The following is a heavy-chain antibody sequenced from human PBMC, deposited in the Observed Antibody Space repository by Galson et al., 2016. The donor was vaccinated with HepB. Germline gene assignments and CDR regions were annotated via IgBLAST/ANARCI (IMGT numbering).Heavy chain of an antibody. D-gene: IGHD3-16*01. Sequence: SLRLSCAASGFIFSSYGMHWVRQAPGKGLEWVAVISFDGSNKYYGDSVKGRFTISRDESKNTLYLQMNSLRAAATAVYYWAKALLPDYDYLWAYRSAFDAGGQGTMVTVSS. CDR2: ISFDGSNK. CDR3: AKALLPDYDYLWAYRSAFDA. CDR1: GFIFSSYG. J-gene: IGHJ3*01. V-gene: IGHV3-30*18.